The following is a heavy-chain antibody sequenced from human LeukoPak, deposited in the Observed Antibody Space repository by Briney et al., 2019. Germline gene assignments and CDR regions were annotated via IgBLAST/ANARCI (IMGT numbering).Heavy chain of an antibody. V-gene: IGHV4-34*01. J-gene: IGHJ3*02. CDR3: ARSGGEGCRTTNCYAFDI. Sequence: SETLSLTCAVYVDSFSGYYWVWIRQPPGKGLEWIGEINHSGSTNYNPSLKTRVTISRDTSKNQFSLRLTSVTAADTAVYYCARSGGEGCRTTNCYAFDIWGQGTLVTVSS. D-gene: IGHD2-2*01. CDR2: INHSGST. CDR1: VDSFSGYY.